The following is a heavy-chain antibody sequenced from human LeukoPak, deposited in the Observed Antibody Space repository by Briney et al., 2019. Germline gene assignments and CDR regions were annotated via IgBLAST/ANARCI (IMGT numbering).Heavy chain of an antibody. CDR3: AKDESDSSTWNYFDY. D-gene: IGHD6-13*01. V-gene: IGHV3-9*01. CDR2: ITWNSGNI. J-gene: IGHJ4*02. Sequence: PGGSLRLSCAASGFTFDDYAMHWVRQVLGKGLEWVSGITWNSGNIGYADSVKGRFTISRDNAKNSLYLQMNSLRAEDTAFYYCAKDESDSSTWNYFDYWGQGTLVTVSS. CDR1: GFTFDDYA.